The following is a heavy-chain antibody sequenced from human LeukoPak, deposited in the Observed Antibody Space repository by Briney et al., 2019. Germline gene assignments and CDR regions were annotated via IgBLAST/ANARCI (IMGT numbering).Heavy chain of an antibody. V-gene: IGHV3-21*05. CDR1: GFIFSSYT. CDR2: LCSSSSYI. J-gene: IGHJ3*02. CDR3: ARGALGMSGRIVDAFDI. D-gene: IGHD1-14*01. Sequence: GGSLRHSCAASGFIFSSYTMNWVRPAPGKGLEWVSYLCSSSSYIYFVDSVEGRLTISRDNATNSLYIQMNSLRAEDTAVYYCARGALGMSGRIVDAFDIWGQGTRVTVSS.